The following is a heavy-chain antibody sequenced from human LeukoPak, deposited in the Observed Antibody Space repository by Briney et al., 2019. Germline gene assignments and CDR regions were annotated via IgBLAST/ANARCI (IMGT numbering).Heavy chain of an antibody. Sequence: SETLSLTCAVYGGSFSGYYWSWIRQPPGKGLEWIGEINHSGSTNYNPSLKSRVTISVDTSKNQFSLKLSSVTAADTAVYYCARGQGSRPDLPDIVVVVAATPGPVDPWGQGTLVTVSS. CDR1: GGSFSGYY. CDR2: INHSGST. D-gene: IGHD2-15*01. CDR3: ARGQGSRPDLPDIVVVVAATPGPVDP. V-gene: IGHV4-34*01. J-gene: IGHJ5*02.